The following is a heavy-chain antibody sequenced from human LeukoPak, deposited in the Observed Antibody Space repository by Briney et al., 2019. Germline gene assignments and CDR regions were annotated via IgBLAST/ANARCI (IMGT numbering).Heavy chain of an antibody. V-gene: IGHV3-21*01. Sequence: PGGSLRLSCAASGFSFSTYSMNWVRQAPGKGLEWVSSISGSSTYIYYADSVKGRFTISRDNTKNSLYLQMNSLRAEDTAVYYCARAGFYGDYTDYWGQGTLFTVSS. D-gene: IGHD4-17*01. CDR2: ISGSSTYI. J-gene: IGHJ4*02. CDR1: GFSFSTYS. CDR3: ARAGFYGDYTDY.